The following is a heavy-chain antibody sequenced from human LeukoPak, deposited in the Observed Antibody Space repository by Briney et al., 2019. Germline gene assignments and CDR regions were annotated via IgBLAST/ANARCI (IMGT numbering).Heavy chain of an antibody. CDR3: ARSQVVRYFDWPNWFDP. CDR2: IYYSGST. J-gene: IGHJ5*02. Sequence: PSETLSLTCTVSGGSISSYYWSWLRQPPGKGLEWLGYIYYSGSTNYNPSLKSRVTISVDTSKNEFSLKLSSVTAADTAVYYCARSQVVRYFDWPNWFDPWGQGTLVTVSS. V-gene: IGHV4-59*01. CDR1: GGSISSYY. D-gene: IGHD3-9*01.